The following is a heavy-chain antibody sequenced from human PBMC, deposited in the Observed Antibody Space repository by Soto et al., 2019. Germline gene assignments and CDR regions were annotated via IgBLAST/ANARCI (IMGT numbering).Heavy chain of an antibody. Sequence: PGGSLRLSCAASGFSLSNYGIHWVRQAPGKGLEWVALISSDGSNKNYADSVKGRFTISRDVSKNTVYLQMNSLRVEDTTVYYCARRAAHCTTTDCYFFDYWGQGTLVTVSS. J-gene: IGHJ4*02. CDR3: ARRAAHCTTTDCYFFDY. CDR2: ISSDGSNK. V-gene: IGHV3-33*05. D-gene: IGHD2-21*01. CDR1: GFSLSNYG.